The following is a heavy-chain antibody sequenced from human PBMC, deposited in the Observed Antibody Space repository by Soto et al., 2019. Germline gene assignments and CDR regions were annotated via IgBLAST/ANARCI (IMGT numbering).Heavy chain of an antibody. Sequence: SETLSLTCAVSSGSISSSNWWSWVHQPPGKGLEWIGEIYHSGSTNYNPSLKSRVTISVDKSKNQFSLKLSSVTAADTAVYYCARGGRLLWFGELLSDAFDIWGQGTMVTVS. D-gene: IGHD3-10*01. V-gene: IGHV4-4*02. CDR2: IYHSGST. J-gene: IGHJ3*02. CDR3: ARGGRLLWFGELLSDAFDI. CDR1: SGSISSSNW.